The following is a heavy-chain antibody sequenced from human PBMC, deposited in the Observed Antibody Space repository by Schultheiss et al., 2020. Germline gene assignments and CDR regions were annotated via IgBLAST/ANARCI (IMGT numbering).Heavy chain of an antibody. CDR2: ISEASTTS. CDR3: ARHRPFTNGYSNYDSGVDI. CDR1: GFTFNTFW. D-gene: IGHD4-11*01. J-gene: IGHJ6*02. V-gene: IGHV3-23*01. Sequence: LLESGGGLVQPGGSLRLTCAASGFTFNTFWMAWVRQAPGKEREVISCISEASTTSYYADSVKGRFTVPRDNSKNTLYLEMNSLRAEDTAIYYCARHRPFTNGYSNYDSGVDIWGQGTKVTVSS.